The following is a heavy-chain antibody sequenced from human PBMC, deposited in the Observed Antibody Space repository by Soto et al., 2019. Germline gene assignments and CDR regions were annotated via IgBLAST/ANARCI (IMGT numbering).Heavy chain of an antibody. D-gene: IGHD6-19*01. Sequence: PSVTLSLTCAVSGDSISSSNWWSWVSPPPGKGLEWIGEIYHSGSTNYNPSLKSRVTISVDKSKNQFSLKLSSVTAADTAVYYCARADVAVAGQGGDYWGQGTLVTVSS. V-gene: IGHV4-4*02. J-gene: IGHJ4*02. CDR1: GDSISSSNW. CDR2: IYHSGST. CDR3: ARADVAVAGQGGDY.